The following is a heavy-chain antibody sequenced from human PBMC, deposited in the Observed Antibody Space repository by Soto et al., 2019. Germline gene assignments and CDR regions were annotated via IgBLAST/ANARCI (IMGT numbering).Heavy chain of an antibody. CDR2: ISYDGSNK. V-gene: IGHV3-30*18. D-gene: IGHD3-10*01. CDR3: AKEAGIWFGELRWAFDI. CDR1: GFTFSSYG. Sequence: QVQLVESGGGVVQPGRSLRLSCAVSGFTFSSYGMHWGRQAPGKGLEWVAVISYDGSNKYYADSVKGRFTITRDNSKNSLYTQMNSLRAEDTAVYYCAKEAGIWFGELRWAFDIWGQGTMVTVSS. J-gene: IGHJ3*02.